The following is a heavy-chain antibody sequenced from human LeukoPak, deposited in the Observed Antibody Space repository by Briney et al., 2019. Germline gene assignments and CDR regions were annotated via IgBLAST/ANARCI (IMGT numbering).Heavy chain of an antibody. V-gene: IGHV4-61*01. CDR1: GGSVSSGTYY. CDR2: TYYTGST. Sequence: SETLSLTCTVSGGSVSSGTYYWIWIRQSPGKGLEWIGYTYYTGSTEYNPSLKSRVSISVDPFKNQFSLELSAVSAADTAMYYCAGAPNTAYFDFWGQGTQATVSS. CDR3: AGAPNTAYFDF. J-gene: IGHJ4*02.